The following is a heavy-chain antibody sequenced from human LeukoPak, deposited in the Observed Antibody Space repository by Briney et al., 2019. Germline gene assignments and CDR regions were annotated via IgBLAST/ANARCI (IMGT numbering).Heavy chain of an antibody. CDR1: GGSFSGYY. CDR2: INHSGST. CDR3: ARGLRHIVVVTGAYFQH. V-gene: IGHV4-34*01. J-gene: IGHJ1*01. D-gene: IGHD2-21*02. Sequence: SETLSLTCAVYGGSFSGYYWSWIRQPPGKGLEWIGEINHSGSTNYNPSLKSRATISVDTSKNQFSLKLSSVTAADTAVYYCARGLRHIVVVTGAYFQHWGQGTLVTVSS.